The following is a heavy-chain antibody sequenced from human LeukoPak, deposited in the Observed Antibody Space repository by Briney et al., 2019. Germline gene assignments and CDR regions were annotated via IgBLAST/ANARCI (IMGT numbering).Heavy chain of an antibody. D-gene: IGHD2-15*01. Sequence: PSETLSLTCTVSGGSISSGGYYWSRIRQHPGKGLEWIGYIYYSGSTYYNPSLKSRVTISVDTSKNQFSLKLSSVTAADTAVYYCARIGGGYYFDYWGQGPLVTVSS. J-gene: IGHJ4*02. CDR3: ARIGGGYYFDY. CDR2: IYYSGST. V-gene: IGHV4-31*03. CDR1: GGSISSGGYY.